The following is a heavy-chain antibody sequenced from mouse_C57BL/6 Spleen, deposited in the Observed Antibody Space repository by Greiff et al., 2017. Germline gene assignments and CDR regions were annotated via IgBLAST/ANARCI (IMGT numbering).Heavy chain of an antibody. V-gene: IGHV5-4*03. D-gene: IGHD1-1*01. Sequence: DVKLEESGGGLVKPGGSLKLSCAASGFTFSSYAMSWVRQTPEKRLEWVATISDGGSYTYYPDKVKGRFTISRDNAKNNLVLRMSHLKSEDTAMYYCARPYYYGSFDYWGQGTTLTVSS. CDR3: ARPYYYGSFDY. CDR1: GFTFSSYA. J-gene: IGHJ2*01. CDR2: ISDGGSYT.